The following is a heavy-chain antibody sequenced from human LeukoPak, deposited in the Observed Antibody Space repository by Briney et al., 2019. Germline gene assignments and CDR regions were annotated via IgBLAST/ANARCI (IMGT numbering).Heavy chain of an antibody. D-gene: IGHD3-22*01. V-gene: IGHV1-18*01. CDR2: ISAYNGNT. Sequence: ASVKVSCKASGYTFTSYGISWVRQAPGQGLEWMGGISAYNGNTNYAQKLQGRVTMTTDTSTSTAYMELRSLRSDDTAVYYCARERFFYYDGSGFDYGGQETLVTFSS. CDR1: GYTFTSYG. J-gene: IGHJ4*02. CDR3: ARERFFYYDGSGFDY.